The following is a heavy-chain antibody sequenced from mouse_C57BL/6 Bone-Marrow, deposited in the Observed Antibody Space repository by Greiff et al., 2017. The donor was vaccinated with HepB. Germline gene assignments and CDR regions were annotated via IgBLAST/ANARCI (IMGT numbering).Heavy chain of an antibody. V-gene: IGHV6-3*01. CDR1: GFTFSNYW. D-gene: IGHD4-1*01. Sequence: EVKLMESGGGLVQPGGSMKLSCVASGFTFSNYWMNWVRQSPEKGLEWVAQIRLKSDNYATHYAESVKGRFTISRDDSKSSVYLQMNNLRAEDTGIYYCTGFELGWFAYWGQGTLVTVSA. J-gene: IGHJ3*01. CDR2: IRLKSDNYAT. CDR3: TGFELGWFAY.